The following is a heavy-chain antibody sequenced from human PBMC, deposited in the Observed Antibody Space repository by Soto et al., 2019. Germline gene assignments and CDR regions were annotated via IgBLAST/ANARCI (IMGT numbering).Heavy chain of an antibody. D-gene: IGHD6-6*01. CDR1: GFTFDDYA. CDR2: ISWNSGSI. J-gene: IGHJ6*02. Sequence: GGSLRLSCAASGFTFDDYAMHWVRQAPGKGLEWVSGISWNSGSIGYADSVKGRFTISRDNAKNSLYLQMNSLRAEDTALYYCANFGPFIAARPSMDVWGQGTTVTLSS. V-gene: IGHV3-9*01. CDR3: ANFGPFIAARPSMDV.